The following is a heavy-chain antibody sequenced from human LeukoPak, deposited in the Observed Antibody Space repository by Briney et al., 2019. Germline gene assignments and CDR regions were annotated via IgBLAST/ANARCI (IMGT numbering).Heavy chain of an antibody. V-gene: IGHV4-39*01. D-gene: IGHD5-18*01. CDR1: GGSISSSSYY. CDR3: ARHRVGYSYGYRRNNWFDP. Sequence: SETLSLTCTASGGSISSSSYYWGWIRQPPGKGLEWIGSIYYSGSTYYNPSLKSRVTISVDTSKNQFSLRLSSVTAADTAVYYCARHRVGYSYGYRRNNWFDPWGQGTLVTVSS. J-gene: IGHJ5*02. CDR2: IYYSGST.